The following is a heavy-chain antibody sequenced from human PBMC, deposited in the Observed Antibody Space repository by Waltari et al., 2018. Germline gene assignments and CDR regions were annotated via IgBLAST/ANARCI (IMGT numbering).Heavy chain of an antibody. CDR3: ARSRAAVVNWNYLNWFDP. CDR1: GGTFSSYA. D-gene: IGHD1-7*01. CDR2: IIPIFGTA. V-gene: IGHV1-69*08. Sequence: QVQLVQSGAEVKKPGSSVKVSCKASGGTFSSYAISWVRQAPGHGLEWMGRIIPIFGTANYAQKFQGRVTITADKSTSTAYMALSSLRSEDTAVYYCARSRAAVVNWNYLNWFDPWGQGTLVTVSS. J-gene: IGHJ5*02.